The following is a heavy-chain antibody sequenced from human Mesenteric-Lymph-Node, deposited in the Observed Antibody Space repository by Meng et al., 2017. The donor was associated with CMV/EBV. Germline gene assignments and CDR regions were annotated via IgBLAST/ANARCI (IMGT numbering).Heavy chain of an antibody. V-gene: IGHV4-39*07. CDR2: IYYSGST. CDR3: ARGKRRCSSTSCSEYFDY. J-gene: IGHJ4*02. Sequence: SETLSLTCTVSGGSISSSSYYWGWIRQPPGKGLEWIGSIYYSGSTYYNPSLKSRVTISVDTSKNQFSLKLSSVTAADTAVYYCARGKRRCSSTSCSEYFDYWGQGTLVTVSS. CDR1: GGSISSSSYY. D-gene: IGHD2-2*01.